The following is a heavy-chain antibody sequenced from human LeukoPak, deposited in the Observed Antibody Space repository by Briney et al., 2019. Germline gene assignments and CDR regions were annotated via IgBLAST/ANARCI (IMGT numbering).Heavy chain of an antibody. V-gene: IGHV1-8*01. CDR3: ATGEIEWELLLGYFQY. CDR1: ADTFTSYD. Sequence: ASLKVSCKASADTFTSYDINWVRQAPGQGLEWMGWMNPNSGNTGYAQKFQDRVTMTWSTSISTAYMELSSLKSEDTAVYYCATGEIEWELLLGYFQYWGQGTLVTVSS. CDR2: MNPNSGNT. D-gene: IGHD3-10*01. J-gene: IGHJ1*01.